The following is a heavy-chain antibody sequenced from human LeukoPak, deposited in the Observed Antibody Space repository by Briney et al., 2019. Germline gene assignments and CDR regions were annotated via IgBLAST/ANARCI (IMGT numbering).Heavy chain of an antibody. CDR1: GFTFSSYG. CDR3: AKEEQWLVLSGDDAFDI. Sequence: GGSLRLSCAASGFTFSSYGMHWVRQAPGKGLEWVAVISYDGSNKYYADSVKGRFTTSRDNSKNTLYLQMNSLRAEDTAVYYCAKEEQWLVLSGDDAFDIWGQGTMVTVSS. D-gene: IGHD6-19*01. V-gene: IGHV3-30*18. CDR2: ISYDGSNK. J-gene: IGHJ3*02.